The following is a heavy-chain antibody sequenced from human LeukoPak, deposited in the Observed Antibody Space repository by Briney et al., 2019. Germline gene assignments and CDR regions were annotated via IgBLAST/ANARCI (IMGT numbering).Heavy chain of an antibody. CDR2: INPNSGGT. CDR1: GYTFTGYH. D-gene: IGHD4-17*01. J-gene: IGHJ4*02. V-gene: IGHV1-2*04. Sequence: ASLKVSCKASGYTFTGYHMHWVRQAPGQGLEWMGWINPNSGGTNYAQKFQGWVTMTRDTSISTAYMELSRLRSDDTAVYYCARYGGGYDYGDYGLGYWGQGTLVTVSS. CDR3: ARYGGGYDYGDYGLGY.